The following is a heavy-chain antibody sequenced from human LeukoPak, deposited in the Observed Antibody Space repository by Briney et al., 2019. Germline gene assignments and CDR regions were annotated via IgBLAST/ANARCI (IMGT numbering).Heavy chain of an antibody. Sequence: SETLSLTCTVSGGSISSSSYYWGWIRQPPGKGLEGIGSIYYSGSTYYNPSLKSRVTISVDTSKNQFSLKLSSVTAADTAVYYCARHDVVASYGYSDYYYYMDVWGKGTTVTVSS. J-gene: IGHJ6*03. CDR3: ARHDVVASYGYSDYYYYMDV. CDR2: IYYSGST. CDR1: GGSISSSSYY. D-gene: IGHD5-18*01. V-gene: IGHV4-39*01.